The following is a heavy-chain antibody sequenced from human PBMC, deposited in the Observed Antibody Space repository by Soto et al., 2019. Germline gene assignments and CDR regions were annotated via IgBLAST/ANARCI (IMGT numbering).Heavy chain of an antibody. Sequence: PGGSLRLACAASGFIFSSYSINWVRQAPGKGLEWVSSISSSSSYIYYADSVKGRFTISRDNAKNSLYLQMNSLRAEDTAVYYCARDKGDFWSGYYTGQSPKNYYMDVWGKGTTVTVS. D-gene: IGHD3-3*01. V-gene: IGHV3-21*01. CDR3: ARDKGDFWSGYYTGQSPKNYYMDV. J-gene: IGHJ6*03. CDR2: ISSSSSYI. CDR1: GFIFSSYS.